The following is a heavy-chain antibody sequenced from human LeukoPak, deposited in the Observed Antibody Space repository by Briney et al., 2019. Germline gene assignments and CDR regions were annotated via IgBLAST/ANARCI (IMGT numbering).Heavy chain of an antibody. Sequence: ASVKVSCKASGYTFTSYSINWVRQAPGQGLEWMAWISAYNGNTNYAQKFQGRVTLTRDKSTSTACMELRSLRSDDTAVYFCARGMSGYTEDPFDIWGQGTVVTVSS. J-gene: IGHJ3*02. CDR3: ARGMSGYTEDPFDI. CDR2: ISAYNGNT. D-gene: IGHD2-2*02. V-gene: IGHV1-18*04. CDR1: GYTFTSYS.